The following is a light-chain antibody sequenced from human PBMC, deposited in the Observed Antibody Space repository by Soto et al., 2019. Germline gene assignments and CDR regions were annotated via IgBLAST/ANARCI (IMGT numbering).Light chain of an antibody. CDR3: ATWDDSLPAV. J-gene: IGLJ2*01. Sequence: QPASVSGSPGQSITISCTGTSSDVGGYNYVSWYQQHPGKAPKLVIYEVTKRPSGVSNRFSGSKSGTSASLAISGLQSEDEADYYCATWDDSLPAVFGGGTKLTVL. V-gene: IGLV2-14*01. CDR1: SSDVGGYNY. CDR2: EVT.